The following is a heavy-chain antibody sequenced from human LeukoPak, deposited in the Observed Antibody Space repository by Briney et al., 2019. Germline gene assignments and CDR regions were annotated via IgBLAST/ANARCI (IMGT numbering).Heavy chain of an antibody. Sequence: SETLSLTCTVSGGSISNYYWSWIRQPPGKELERIGYIYHSGSTNYNPSLKSRVTISQDTSKNQFSLKLSSVTAADTAVYYCARNADDSSSYPYFDYWGQGTLVTVSS. CDR3: ARNADDSSSYPYFDY. CDR2: IYHSGST. D-gene: IGHD3-22*01. V-gene: IGHV4-59*01. J-gene: IGHJ4*02. CDR1: GGSISNYY.